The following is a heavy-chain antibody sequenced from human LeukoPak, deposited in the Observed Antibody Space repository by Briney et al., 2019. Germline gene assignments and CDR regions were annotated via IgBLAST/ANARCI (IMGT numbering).Heavy chain of an antibody. J-gene: IGHJ5*02. Sequence: SETLSLTCTVSGGSISSYYWTWIRQPAGKGPEWIGRIHASGSTNYNPSLKSRVNMSVDTSKNQFSLELNSVTAADTAVYYCARVTDPRYNWFDPWGQGTRVTVSS. CDR1: GGSISSYY. D-gene: IGHD2-21*02. V-gene: IGHV4-4*07. CDR2: IHASGST. CDR3: ARVTDPRYNWFDP.